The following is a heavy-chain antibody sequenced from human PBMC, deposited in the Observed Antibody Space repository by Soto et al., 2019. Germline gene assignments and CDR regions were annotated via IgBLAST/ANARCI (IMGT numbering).Heavy chain of an antibody. J-gene: IGHJ4*02. CDR1: GYTFTNFG. D-gene: IGHD1-26*01. Sequence: QVQLVQSGAEVKKPGASVKVSCEASGYTFTNFGLSWVRQAPGQGLEWMGWISTYNGDTNYAQSLQGRVTITTDTSTSTAYLGLRSLRSDDSAVYYCAREWELDYWGQGTLVTVSS. CDR3: AREWELDY. CDR2: ISTYNGDT. V-gene: IGHV1-18*01.